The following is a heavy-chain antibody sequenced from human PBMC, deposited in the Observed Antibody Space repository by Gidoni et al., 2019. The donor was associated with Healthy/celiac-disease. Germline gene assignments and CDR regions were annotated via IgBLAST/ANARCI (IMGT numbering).Heavy chain of an antibody. Sequence: QVQLVQSGAEVKKPGASVKVSCKPSGYTFTSYYMHWVRQAPGQGLEWMGIINPSGGSTSYAQKFQGRVTMTRDTSTSTVYMELSSLRSEDTAVYYCASESVVPAAIVAFDIWGQGTMVTVSS. V-gene: IGHV1-46*01. CDR1: GYTFTSYY. J-gene: IGHJ3*02. CDR2: INPSGGST. D-gene: IGHD2-2*02. CDR3: ASESVVPAAIVAFDI.